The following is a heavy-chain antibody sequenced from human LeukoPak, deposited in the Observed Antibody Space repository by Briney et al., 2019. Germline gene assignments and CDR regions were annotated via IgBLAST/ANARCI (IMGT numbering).Heavy chain of an antibody. CDR1: GFTFSSYS. Sequence: GGSLRLSCAASGFTFSSYSVRWVRQAPGKGLEWVSGISNTGDTTSYADSVKGRFTISRDNAKNSLYLQMNSLMAEDTAAYYCSRGVWAGGGYFDYWGQGTLVTVSS. J-gene: IGHJ4*02. V-gene: IGHV3-23*01. CDR2: ISNTGDTT. CDR3: SRGVWAGGGYFDY. D-gene: IGHD2-8*01.